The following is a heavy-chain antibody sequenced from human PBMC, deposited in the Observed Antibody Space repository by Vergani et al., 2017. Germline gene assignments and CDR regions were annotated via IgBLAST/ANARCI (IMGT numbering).Heavy chain of an antibody. D-gene: IGHD3-9*01. CDR3: ARDWTHYEILTGGDAFEI. J-gene: IGHJ3*02. V-gene: IGHV3-48*04. Sequence: EVQLVESGGGLVQPGGSLRLSCAASGFTFSRYSMNCVRQSPGKGLEWVSYLSSSSSTIYYADSVKGRFTISRDNDKNSLYLQMNSLRAEDTAVYYCARDWTHYEILTGGDAFEIWGQGTMVTVSS. CDR2: LSSSSSTI. CDR1: GFTFSRYS.